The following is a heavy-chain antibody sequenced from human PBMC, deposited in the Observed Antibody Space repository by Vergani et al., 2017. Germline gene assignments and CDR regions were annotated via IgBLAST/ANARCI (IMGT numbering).Heavy chain of an antibody. CDR3: AGRVVPAATGGAFDI. CDR1: GYSFTNYW. V-gene: IGHV5-51*01. Sequence: EVQLVQSGAEVKKPGESLKISCQISGYSFTNYWIGWVRQMPGKGLEWMGIIHPADSDTRYSPSFQGQVTISVDKSISTAYLQWSSLKASDTAMYYCAGRVVPAATGGAFDIWGQGTMVTVSS. CDR2: IHPADSDT. J-gene: IGHJ3*02. D-gene: IGHD2-2*01.